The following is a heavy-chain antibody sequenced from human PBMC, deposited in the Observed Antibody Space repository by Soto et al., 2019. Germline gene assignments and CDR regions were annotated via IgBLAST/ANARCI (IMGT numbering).Heavy chain of an antibody. CDR1: GFTFSVYA. J-gene: IGHJ4*02. D-gene: IGHD2-2*02. CDR2: ISYTGSDT. Sequence: GGSLRLSCAASGFTFSVYAMSWVRQAPGKGLEWVSGISYTGSDTFYADSVKGRFTISRDNSRNTLVLHMNGLSADDTAIYYCVRGIRSSIHTYDYWGQGTLVTVSS. V-gene: IGHV3-23*01. CDR3: VRGIRSSIHTYDY.